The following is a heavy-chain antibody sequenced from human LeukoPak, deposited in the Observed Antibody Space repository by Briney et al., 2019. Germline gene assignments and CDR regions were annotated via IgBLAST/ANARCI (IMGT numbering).Heavy chain of an antibody. CDR1: SFSISSGHYY. V-gene: IGHV4-30-4*01. Sequence: SETLSLTCTVSSFSISSGHYYWSWIRQPPGKGLEWIGYINYGGSTNYNPSLQSRVTISIDGSKNQFSLKLSSVTAADTAVYYCARVPSRYSSGWTFDYWGQGALVTVSS. D-gene: IGHD6-19*01. J-gene: IGHJ4*02. CDR2: INYGGST. CDR3: ARVPSRYSSGWTFDY.